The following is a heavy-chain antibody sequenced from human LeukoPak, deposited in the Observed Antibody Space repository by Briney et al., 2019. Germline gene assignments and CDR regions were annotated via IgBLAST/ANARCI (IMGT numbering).Heavy chain of an antibody. Sequence: SETLSLTCTVSGDSISSSHYYWGWIRQSPGKGLEWIGSIYSGGETHYNPSLNSRVTIFLDTSKNRFSLNLISVTATDTAAYYCVRDYSNFVQGDWGQGTLVTVSS. CDR3: VRDYSNFVQGD. CDR1: GDSISSSHYY. V-gene: IGHV4-39*02. D-gene: IGHD4-11*01. CDR2: IYSGGET. J-gene: IGHJ4*02.